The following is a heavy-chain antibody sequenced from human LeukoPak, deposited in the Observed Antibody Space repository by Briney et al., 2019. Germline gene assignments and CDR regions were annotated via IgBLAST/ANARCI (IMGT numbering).Heavy chain of an antibody. CDR3: ARDVGGSLDY. CDR2: IKGDESAK. D-gene: IGHD1-26*01. J-gene: IGHJ4*02. V-gene: IGHV3-7*01. Sequence: GGSLRLSCAASGFTFSSYWMGWLRQAPGKGLEWVANIKGDESAKHQADSVKGRFTISRDNAQNSVYLQMSSLRGEDTAVYYCARDVGGSLDYWGQGTLVTVSS. CDR1: GFTFSSYW.